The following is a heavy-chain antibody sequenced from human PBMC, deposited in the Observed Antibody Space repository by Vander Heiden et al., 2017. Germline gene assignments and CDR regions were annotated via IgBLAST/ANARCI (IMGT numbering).Heavy chain of an antibody. CDR2: IWYDGSNK. J-gene: IGHJ6*02. CDR1: GFTFISYD. CDR3: ARSTAPITMVRGVATTYYYYGMDV. Sequence: QVQLVESGGGVVQPGRSLRLSCAASGFTFISYDMHWVRQAPGKGLDWVALIWYDGSNKYYADSVKGRFTISRDNSKNTLYLQMNSLRAEDTAVYYCARSTAPITMVRGVATTYYYYGMDVWGQGTTVTVSS. V-gene: IGHV3-33*01. D-gene: IGHD3-10*01.